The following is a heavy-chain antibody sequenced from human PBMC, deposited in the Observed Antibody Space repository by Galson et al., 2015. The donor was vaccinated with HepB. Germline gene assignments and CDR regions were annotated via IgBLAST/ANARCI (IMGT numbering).Heavy chain of an antibody. CDR3: TRIRVTIIVVVMLDY. D-gene: IGHD3-22*01. Sequence: SLRLSCAASGFTFSGSAMHWVRQTSGKGLEWVGRIRSNASSYATAYAASVKGRFTIFRDDSKSTAYLQMNSLKTEDTAVYYCTRIRVTIIVVVMLDYWGQGTLVTVSS. V-gene: IGHV3-73*01. CDR2: IRSNASSYAT. CDR1: GFTFSGSA. J-gene: IGHJ4*02.